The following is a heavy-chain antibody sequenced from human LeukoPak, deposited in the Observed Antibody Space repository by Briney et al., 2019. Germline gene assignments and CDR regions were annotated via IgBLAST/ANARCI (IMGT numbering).Heavy chain of an antibody. CDR3: ALGIAAAGTRADWFDP. Sequence: SETLSLTCAVYGGSFSGYYWSWIRQPPGKGLQWIGEINHSGSTNYNPSLKSRVTISVDTSKNQFSLKLSSVTAADTAVYYCALGIAAAGTRADWFDPWGQGTLVTVSS. V-gene: IGHV4-34*01. CDR1: GGSFSGYY. D-gene: IGHD6-13*01. CDR2: INHSGST. J-gene: IGHJ5*02.